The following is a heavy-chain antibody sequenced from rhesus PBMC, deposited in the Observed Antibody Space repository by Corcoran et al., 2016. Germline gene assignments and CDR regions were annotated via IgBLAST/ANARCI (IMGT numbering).Heavy chain of an antibody. CDR3: ARSAILDY. D-gene: IGHD2-2*01. CDR1: GGSFSSYW. V-gene: IGHV4-80*01. CDR2: INGNSGTT. Sequence: QVQLQESGPGLVKPSETLSLTCAVSGGSFSSYWWSWIRQPPGKGLEWIGEINGNSGTTNYNPSLKSRVTMSKDASKNQFSLKLSSVTAADTAVYYCARSAILDYWGQGVLVTVSS. J-gene: IGHJ4*01.